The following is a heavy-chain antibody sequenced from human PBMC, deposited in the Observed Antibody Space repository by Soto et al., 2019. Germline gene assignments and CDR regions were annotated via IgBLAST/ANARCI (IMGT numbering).Heavy chain of an antibody. D-gene: IGHD2-2*02. V-gene: IGHV3-33*01. CDR3: ARDPYTDCTSTSCYTAYYYFYGMDV. J-gene: IGHJ6*02. CDR2: IWYDGSNK. CDR1: GFTFSNYG. Sequence: PGGSLRLSCAASGFTFSNYGMHWVRQAPGKGLEWVAVIWYDGSNKYYADSVKGRFTISRDNSKNTLYLHMNSLRAEDSALYYCARDPYTDCTSTSCYTAYYYFYGMDVWGQGTTVTVSS.